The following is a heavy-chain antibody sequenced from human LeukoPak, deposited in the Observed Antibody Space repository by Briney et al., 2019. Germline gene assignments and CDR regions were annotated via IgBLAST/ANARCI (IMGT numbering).Heavy chain of an antibody. CDR2: IDYDSSHI. CDR3: ARDPLRYLRVGHYDY. V-gene: IGHV3-21*01. CDR1: GFTFSNSA. J-gene: IGHJ4*02. Sequence: GGSLRLSCAASGFTFSNSAMNWVRQVAGKGLEWVSSIDYDSSHIYYAASVRGRFTISRDNARNSVYLQMNSLRVEDTAVCYCARDPLRYLRVGHYDYWGQGTLVAVSS. D-gene: IGHD3-9*01.